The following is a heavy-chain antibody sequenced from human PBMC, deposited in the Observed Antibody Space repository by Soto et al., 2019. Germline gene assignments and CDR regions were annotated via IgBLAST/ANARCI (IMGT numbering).Heavy chain of an antibody. Sequence: VHLLESGGGVVQTGGSLRLSCLTSGFTFSSYAMTWVRQAPGKGLDWVSAITGSGDGTFYADSVKGRFTISRDNSKNTLFLQMNSLTVEDTALCFCATSIGALNENWGQGTLVTVSS. CDR1: GFTFSSYA. CDR3: ATSIGALNEN. D-gene: IGHD3-16*01. J-gene: IGHJ4*02. V-gene: IGHV3-23*01. CDR2: ITGSGDGT.